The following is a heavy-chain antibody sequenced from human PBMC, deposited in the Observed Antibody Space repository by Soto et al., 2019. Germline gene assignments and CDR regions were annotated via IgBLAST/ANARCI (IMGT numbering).Heavy chain of an antibody. CDR3: ARDRRVRGVIITGVWFDP. V-gene: IGHV1-18*04. J-gene: IGHJ5*02. D-gene: IGHD3-10*01. CDR1: GYTFTSYG. Sequence: GASVKVSCKAPGYTFTSYGISSSRQAPGQGLEWMGWISAYNCNTNYAQKLQGRVTMTTDTSTSTAYMELRSLRSDDTAVYYCARDRRVRGVIITGVWFDPWGQGTLVTVSS. CDR2: ISAYNCNT.